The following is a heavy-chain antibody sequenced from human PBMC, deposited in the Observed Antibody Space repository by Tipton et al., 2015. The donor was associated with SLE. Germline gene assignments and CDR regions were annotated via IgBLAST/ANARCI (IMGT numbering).Heavy chain of an antibody. CDR2: IYYSGST. CDR3: ARVRGYYDSSGYWPDAFDI. Sequence: TLSLTCTDSGGSMSSYCWSWIRQPPGKGLEWIGYIYYSGSTNYNPSLKSRVTISVDTSKNQFSLKLSSVTAADTAVYYCARVRGYYDSSGYWPDAFDIWGQGTMVTVSS. J-gene: IGHJ3*02. V-gene: IGHV4-59*01. CDR1: GGSMSSYC. D-gene: IGHD3-22*01.